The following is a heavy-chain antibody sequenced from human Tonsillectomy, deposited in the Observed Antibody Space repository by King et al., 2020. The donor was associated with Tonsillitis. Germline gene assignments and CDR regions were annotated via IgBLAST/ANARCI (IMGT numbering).Heavy chain of an antibody. Sequence: VQLQQWGAGLLKPSETLSLTCAVYGGSFSGYYWSWIRQPPGKGLEWIGEINHSGSTNYNPSLKSRVTVSVDTSKNQFSLKLSSVTAADTAVYYCARGKDDGSGSYYTSDWFDTWGQGTLVTVSS. CDR1: GGSFSGYY. V-gene: IGHV4-34*01. CDR3: ARGKDDGSGSYYTSDWFDT. J-gene: IGHJ5*02. D-gene: IGHD3-10*01. CDR2: INHSGST.